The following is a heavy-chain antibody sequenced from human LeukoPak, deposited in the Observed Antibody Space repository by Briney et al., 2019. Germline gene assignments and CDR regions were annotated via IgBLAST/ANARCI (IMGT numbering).Heavy chain of an antibody. CDR1: GFTFSSYS. CDR3: ARAYCGGDCPPVDP. Sequence: GGSLRLSFAASGFTFSSYSMNWVRQAPGKGLEWVSYISSSSSTIYYADSVKGRFTISRDDAKNSLYLQMNSLRAEDTAVYYCARAYCGGDCPPVDPWGQGTLVTVSS. D-gene: IGHD2-21*02. CDR2: ISSSSSTI. V-gene: IGHV3-48*04. J-gene: IGHJ5*02.